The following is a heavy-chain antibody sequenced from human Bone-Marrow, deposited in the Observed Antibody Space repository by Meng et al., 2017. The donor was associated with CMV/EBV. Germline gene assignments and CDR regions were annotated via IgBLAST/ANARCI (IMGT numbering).Heavy chain of an antibody. D-gene: IGHD3-22*01. V-gene: IGHV3-21*04. CDR2: ISSSSSYI. J-gene: IGHJ5*01. CDR1: GFTFSSYS. CDR3: ARDRAHYYDSSGDYSDWNWFDS. Sequence: GESLKISCAASGFTFSSYSMNWVRQAPGKGLEWVSSISSSSSYIYYADSVKGRFTISRDNAKNSLYLQMNSLRAEDTAVYYIARDRAHYYDSSGDYSDWNWFDSWGQGTLVTVSS.